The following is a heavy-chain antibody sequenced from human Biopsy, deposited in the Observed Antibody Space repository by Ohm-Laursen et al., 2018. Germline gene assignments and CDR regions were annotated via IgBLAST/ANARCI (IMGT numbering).Heavy chain of an antibody. V-gene: IGHV3-15*01. D-gene: IGHD1-26*01. J-gene: IGHJ4*02. CDR3: SSDSGYKWELRAAGFDY. CDR2: IKSKVDGETT. Sequence: SLRLSCAASQFTFTNSWMNWVRQAPGKGPEWVARIKSKVDGETTDYAAPVKGRFTISRDDSTKMLYLEMNSLKAEDTAVYYCSSDSGYKWELRAAGFDYWGRGTMVTVSA. CDR1: QFTFTNSW.